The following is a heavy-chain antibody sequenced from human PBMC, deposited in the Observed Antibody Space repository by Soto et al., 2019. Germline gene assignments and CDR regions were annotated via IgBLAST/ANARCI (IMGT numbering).Heavy chain of an antibody. D-gene: IGHD5-12*01. CDR2: IYSSGST. CDR1: GGSISYYY. V-gene: IGHV4-59*01. J-gene: IGHJ4*02. Sequence: SETLSLTCTVSGGSISYYYWTWVRQPPGKGLEWIGYIYSSGSTKNHPPLKSPVTISVDMYKNPFSLKLPAGTAADTAAYYCARVGSGEWLQFPIYYFDHWGQGALLPVSS. CDR3: ARVGSGEWLQFPIYYFDH.